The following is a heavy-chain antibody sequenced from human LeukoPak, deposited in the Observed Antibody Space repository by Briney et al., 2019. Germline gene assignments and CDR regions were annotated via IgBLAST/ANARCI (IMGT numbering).Heavy chain of an antibody. CDR1: GGSFSDYY. J-gene: IGHJ6*02. Sequence: SETLSLTCAVYGGSFSDYYWSWIRQPPGKGLEWIGEINHSGSTNYNPSLKSRVTISVDTSKNQFSLKLSSVTAADTAVYYCANGRKNYYGSGLDYYYYGMDVWGQGTTVTVSS. CDR2: INHSGST. CDR3: ANGRKNYYGSGLDYYYYGMDV. V-gene: IGHV4-34*01. D-gene: IGHD3-10*01.